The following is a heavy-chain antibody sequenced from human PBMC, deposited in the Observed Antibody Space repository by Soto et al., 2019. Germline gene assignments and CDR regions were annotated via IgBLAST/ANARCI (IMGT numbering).Heavy chain of an antibody. J-gene: IGHJ4*02. Sequence: GGSLRLACAASGFTLSSYWMSWVRQAPGKGLEWVANIKQDGSEKYYVDSVKGRFTISRDNAMNALYLQMNSLRAEETAGYYCSSVPAGECKYYIYYWGQRPLVTGSS. V-gene: IGHV3-7*01. CDR3: SSVPAGECKYYIYY. CDR1: GFTLSSYW. CDR2: IKQDGSEK. D-gene: IGHD6-13*01.